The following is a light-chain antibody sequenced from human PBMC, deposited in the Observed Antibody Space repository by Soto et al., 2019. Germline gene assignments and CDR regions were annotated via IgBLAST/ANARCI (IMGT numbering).Light chain of an antibody. CDR1: QSISSRN. Sequence: ESVLTQSPGTLSLSPVERAIISCRATQSISSRNLAWYQQKPGQPPRLLIFGASSRATGIPDRFSGSGSGTDFTLTISRLEPGDFAVYYCQQHGISHITFGQGTRLEIK. CDR2: GAS. CDR3: QQHGISHIT. J-gene: IGKJ5*01. V-gene: IGKV3-20*01.